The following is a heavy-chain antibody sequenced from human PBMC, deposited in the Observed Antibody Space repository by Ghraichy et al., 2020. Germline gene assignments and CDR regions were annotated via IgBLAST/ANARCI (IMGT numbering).Heavy chain of an antibody. Sequence: GGSLRLSCAASGFTFSSYEMNWVRQAPGKRLEWVSYISSSGSTIYYADSVKGRFTISRDNAKNSLYLQMNSLRAEDTAVYYCASYYESAFDIWGQGTMVTVSS. V-gene: IGHV3-48*03. CDR1: GFTFSSYE. J-gene: IGHJ3*02. CDR3: ASYYESAFDI. D-gene: IGHD1-26*01. CDR2: ISSSGSTI.